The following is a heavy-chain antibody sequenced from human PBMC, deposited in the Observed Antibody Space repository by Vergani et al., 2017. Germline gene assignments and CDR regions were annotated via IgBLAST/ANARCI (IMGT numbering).Heavy chain of an antibody. J-gene: IGHJ6*02. D-gene: IGHD3-3*01. CDR1: GGSISSGGYY. CDR2: IYYSGST. CDR3: ARWSFLEPYYYYGMDV. V-gene: IGHV4-31*03. Sequence: QVQLQESGPGLVKPSQTLSLTCTVSGGSISSGGYYWSWIRQHPGKGLEWIGYIYYSGSTYYNPSLKSRVTISVDTSKNQFSLKLSSVTAADTAVYYCARWSFLEPYYYYGMDVWGQGTTVTVSS.